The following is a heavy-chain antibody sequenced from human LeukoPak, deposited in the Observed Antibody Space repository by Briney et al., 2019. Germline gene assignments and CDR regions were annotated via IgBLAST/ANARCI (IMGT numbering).Heavy chain of an antibody. CDR2: IYNSGST. D-gene: IGHD6-6*01. V-gene: IGHV4-59*08. CDR3: AREYSSSSGRRAFDI. CDR1: GGSISSYY. J-gene: IGHJ3*02. Sequence: KPSETLSLTCTVSGGSISSYYWSWIRQPPGKGLEWIGYIYNSGSTNYNPSLKSRVTISVDTSKNQFSLKLSSVTAADTAVYYCAREYSSSSGRRAFDIWGQGTMVTVSS.